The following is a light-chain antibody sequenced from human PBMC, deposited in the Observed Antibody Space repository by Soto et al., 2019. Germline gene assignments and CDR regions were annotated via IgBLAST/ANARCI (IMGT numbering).Light chain of an antibody. CDR2: CTS. J-gene: IGKJ1*01. V-gene: IGKV3D-15*01. CDR1: QSFCSIH. CDR3: QQYSNWPPIT. Sequence: EVVITQSPATLSLSPGERASLSCRASQSFCSIHLAWYQQKPGQAPRLIIYCTSSRATGIPARFSGSGSGTDLTLTISSLQSEYFAVYYCQQYSNWPPITFGQGTKVDI.